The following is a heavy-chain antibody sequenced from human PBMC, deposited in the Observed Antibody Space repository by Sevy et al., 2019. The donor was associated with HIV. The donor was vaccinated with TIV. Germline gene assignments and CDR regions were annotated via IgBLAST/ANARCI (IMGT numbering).Heavy chain of an antibody. CDR2: IQYDGSNK. CDR1: GFSFSSYG. D-gene: IGHD2-21*01. CDR3: VKEGGGEGGDH. Sequence: GGSLRLSCAASGFSFSSYGMHWVRQAPGKGLEWMSYIQYDGSNKDYADSVKGRFTISRDNSKNTLYLQMNSLRDGDTFVLYCVKEGGGEGGDHWGQGTLVTVSS. J-gene: IGHJ4*02. V-gene: IGHV3-30*02.